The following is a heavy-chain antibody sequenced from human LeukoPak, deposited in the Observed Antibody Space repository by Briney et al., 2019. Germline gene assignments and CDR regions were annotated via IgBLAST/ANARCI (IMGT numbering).Heavy chain of an antibody. CDR1: GFTFSSNY. CDR3: ARDKYYYYYYGMDV. V-gene: IGHV3-66*01. CDR2: IYSGGST. J-gene: IGHJ6*02. Sequence: GGSLRLSCAASGFTFSSNYMSWARQATGKGLEWVSAIYSGGSTYYADSVKGRFTISRDNSKNTLYLQMNSLRAEDTAVYYCARDKYYYYYYGMDVWGQGTTVTVSS.